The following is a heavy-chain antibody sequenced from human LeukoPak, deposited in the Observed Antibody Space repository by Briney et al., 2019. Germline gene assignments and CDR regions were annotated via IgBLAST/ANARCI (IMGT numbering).Heavy chain of an antibody. CDR1: GFTFSNHA. J-gene: IGHJ5*02. D-gene: IGHD2-8*02. CDR3: AKDVWWSVS. Sequence: GGSLRLSCAASGFTFSNHAMTWVRQAPGKGLEWVSAISADAVDTFYAPSVKGRFTISRDNSKNTMYLQINSLRAEDTAIYYCAKDVWWSVSWGQGTLVTVSS. CDR2: ISADAVDT. V-gene: IGHV3-23*01.